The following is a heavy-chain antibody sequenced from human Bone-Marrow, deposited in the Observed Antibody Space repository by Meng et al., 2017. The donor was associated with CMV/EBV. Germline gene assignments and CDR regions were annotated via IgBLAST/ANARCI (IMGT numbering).Heavy chain of an antibody. J-gene: IGHJ6*02. Sequence: AAVKVSYKASGYTFTSYGISWVRQAPGQGLEWMGWISAYNGNTNYAQKLQGRVTLTTDTSTSTAYLELRSLRSDDTAVYYCARAARYYYGMDVWGQGTTVTVSS. V-gene: IGHV1-18*01. CDR2: ISAYNGNT. CDR1: GYTFTSYG. CDR3: ARAARYYYGMDV.